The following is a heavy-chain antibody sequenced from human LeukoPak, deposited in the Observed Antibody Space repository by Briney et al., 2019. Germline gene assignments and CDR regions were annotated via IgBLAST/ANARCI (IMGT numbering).Heavy chain of an antibody. D-gene: IGHD2-2*02. J-gene: IGHJ6*03. Sequence: KPSETLSLTCTVSGGSISGYYWSWIRQPPGKGLEWIGYIYYSGSTNYNPSLKSRVTTSVDTSKNQFSLKLSSVTAADTAVYYCARDSLEYLGYMDVWGKGTTVTVSS. CDR2: IYYSGST. CDR3: ARDSLEYLGYMDV. V-gene: IGHV4-59*01. CDR1: GGSISGYY.